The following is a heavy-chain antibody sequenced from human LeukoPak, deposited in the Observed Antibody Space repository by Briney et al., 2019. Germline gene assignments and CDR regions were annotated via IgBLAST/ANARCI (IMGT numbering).Heavy chain of an antibody. V-gene: IGHV3-30*03. J-gene: IGHJ1*01. CDR3: ATRVVVTALSAEYFRH. CDR2: ISYDGSNK. Sequence: PGRSLRLSCAASGFTFSSYGMHWVRQAPGKGLEWVAVISYDGSNKYYADSVKGRFTISRDNSKNTLYLQMNSLRAEDTAVYYCATRVVVTALSAEYFRHWGQGTLVTVSS. D-gene: IGHD2-21*02. CDR1: GFTFSSYG.